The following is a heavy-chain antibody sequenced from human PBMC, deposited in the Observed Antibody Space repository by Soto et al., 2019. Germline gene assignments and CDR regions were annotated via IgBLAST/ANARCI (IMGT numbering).Heavy chain of an antibody. CDR1: GFTFSTYW. CDR3: ARDRGPPRHIYYCMDV. V-gene: IGHV3-7*01. CDR2: IQRAGSGE. J-gene: IGHJ6*02. D-gene: IGHD3-10*01. Sequence: GSLRLSCAASGFTFSTYWMSWVGPAPGKGMEWVGNIQRAGSGESYVGCVRGRFTISRDNAKDSVYLQINSLRAEDTAVYYCARDRGPPRHIYYCMDVWGQGTTVTV.